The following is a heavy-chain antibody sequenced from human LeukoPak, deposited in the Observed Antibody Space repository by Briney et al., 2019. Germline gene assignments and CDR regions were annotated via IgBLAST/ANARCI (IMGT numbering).Heavy chain of an antibody. V-gene: IGHV3-15*01. D-gene: IGHD6-6*01. CDR2: IKSKSDGGTT. J-gene: IGHJ4*02. CDR1: GFTFSNAW. CDR3: TTVISPHEYSSSGGFDY. Sequence: GGSLRLSCAASGFTFSNAWMSWVRQAPGKGLEWVGRIKSKSDGGTTDYAAPVKGRFTISRDDSKNTLHLQMNSLKTEDTAVYYCTTVISPHEYSSSGGFDYWGQGTLVPVSS.